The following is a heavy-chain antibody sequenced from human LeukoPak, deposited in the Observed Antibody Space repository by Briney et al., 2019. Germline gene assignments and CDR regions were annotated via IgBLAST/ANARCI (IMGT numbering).Heavy chain of an antibody. CDR1: GYTFTNYW. J-gene: IGHJ4*02. D-gene: IGHD2-2*01. Sequence: GESLKISCKGSGYTFTNYWVAWVRQMPGKGLEWVGSIWPDDSDTRYSPSFRGQVTSSADNSISTAFLQWSSLKASDTAIYFCARLADTTCWGQGTLVTVPS. V-gene: IGHV5-51*01. CDR3: ARLADTTC. CDR2: IWPDDSDT.